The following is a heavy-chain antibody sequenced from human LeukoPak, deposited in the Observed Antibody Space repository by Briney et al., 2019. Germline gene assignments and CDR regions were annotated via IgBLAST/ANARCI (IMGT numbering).Heavy chain of an antibody. CDR1: GFTFSSYS. CDR3: ARAAGGIQVWYREGTSFDY. CDR2: ISSSSSTI. Sequence: PGGSLRLSCAASGFTFSSYSMNWVRQAPGKGLEWVSYISSSSSTIYYADSVKGRFTISRDNAKNSLYLQMNSLRAEETAVYYCARAAGGIQVWYREGTSFDYWGQGTLVTVSS. V-gene: IGHV3-48*01. D-gene: IGHD5-18*01. J-gene: IGHJ4*02.